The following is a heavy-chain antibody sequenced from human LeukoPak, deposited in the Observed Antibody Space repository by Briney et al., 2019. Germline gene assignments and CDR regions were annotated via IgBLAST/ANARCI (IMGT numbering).Heavy chain of an antibody. CDR1: GFTFSSYE. V-gene: IGHV3-48*03. CDR2: ISSSGSTI. D-gene: IGHD3-22*01. Sequence: GGSLRLSCAASGFTFSSYEMNWVRQAPGKGLEWISCISSSGSTIYYAASVKGRFTISRDNAKNSLYLQVNSLRAEDTAAYYCARDIYDSGYNWFDPWGQGTLVTVSS. J-gene: IGHJ5*02. CDR3: ARDIYDSGYNWFDP.